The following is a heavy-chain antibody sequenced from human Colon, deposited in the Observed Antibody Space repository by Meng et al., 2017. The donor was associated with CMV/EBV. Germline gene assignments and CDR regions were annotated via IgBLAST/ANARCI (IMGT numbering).Heavy chain of an antibody. CDR3: ARDPEWHQFDY. V-gene: IGHV3-7*04. Sequence: VDRMDFGGGFVQPVGALRLSWSVFGFPFRNYWMSWVRRFPGKGLEWVANIGKDGRDIYYVDSVKCRFTISRDNAKNSLYLQMNSLRVDETAVYYCARDPEWHQFDYWGQGTLVTVSS. CDR2: IGKDGRDI. CDR1: GFPFRNYW. J-gene: IGHJ4*02. D-gene: IGHD2-8*01.